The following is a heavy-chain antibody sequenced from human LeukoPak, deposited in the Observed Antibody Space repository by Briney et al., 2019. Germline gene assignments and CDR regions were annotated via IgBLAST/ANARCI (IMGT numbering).Heavy chain of an antibody. J-gene: IGHJ4*02. V-gene: IGHV3-7*01. CDR3: ARDQTYYDFWSGYQGFDY. Sequence: GGSLRLSCAASGFTFSSYWMSWVRQAPGKGLEWVANIKQDGSEKYYVDSVKGRFTISRDNAKNSLYLQMNSLRAEDTAVYYCARDQTYYDFWSGYQGFDYWGQGTLVTVSS. CDR2: IKQDGSEK. D-gene: IGHD3-3*01. CDR1: GFTFSSYW.